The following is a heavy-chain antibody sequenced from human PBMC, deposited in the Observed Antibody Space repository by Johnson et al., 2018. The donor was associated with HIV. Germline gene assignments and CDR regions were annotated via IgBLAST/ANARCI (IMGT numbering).Heavy chain of an antibody. D-gene: IGHD3-3*01. CDR2: ILYDGNNK. CDR3: AKERSTYYNFWSGSAGNDAFDI. V-gene: IGHV3-30*14. CDR1: RFTFSSYA. Sequence: QVQLVESGGGVVQPGRSLRLSCAASRFTFSSYAIHWVRQAPGKGLEWVAVILYDGNNKYYADSVKGRFTISRDNAKNTLFLQMNSLRAEDTAVYYCAKERSTYYNFWSGSAGNDAFDIWGQGTMVTVSS. J-gene: IGHJ3*02.